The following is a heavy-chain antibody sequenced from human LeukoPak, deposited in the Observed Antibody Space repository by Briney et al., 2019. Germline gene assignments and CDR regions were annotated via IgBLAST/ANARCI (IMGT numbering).Heavy chain of an antibody. D-gene: IGHD5-24*01. J-gene: IGHJ6*02. Sequence: SETLSPTCTVSGGSISSYYWSWIRQPPGKGLEWIGYIYYSGSTNYNPSLKSRVTISVDTSKNQLSLKLSSVTAADTAVYYCARAQFYYYGMDVWGQGTTVTVSS. CDR3: ARAQFYYYGMDV. CDR2: IYYSGST. V-gene: IGHV4-59*01. CDR1: GGSISSYY.